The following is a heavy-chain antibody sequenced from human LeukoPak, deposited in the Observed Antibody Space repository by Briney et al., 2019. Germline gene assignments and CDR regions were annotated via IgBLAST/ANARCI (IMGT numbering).Heavy chain of an antibody. CDR3: ARDRRYCSGGSCYSTPHLYYYYGMDV. CDR2: IYYSGST. D-gene: IGHD2-15*01. Sequence: PSQTLSLTCTVSGGSISSGGYYWSWIRQHPGKGLEWIGYIYYSGSTYYNPSLKSRVTISVDTSKNQFSLKLSSVTAADTAVYYCARDRRYCSGGSCYSTPHLYYYYGMDVWGQGTTVTVSS. CDR1: GGSISSGGYY. J-gene: IGHJ6*02. V-gene: IGHV4-31*03.